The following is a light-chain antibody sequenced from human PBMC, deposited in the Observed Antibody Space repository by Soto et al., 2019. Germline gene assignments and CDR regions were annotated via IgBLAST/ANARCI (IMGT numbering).Light chain of an antibody. J-gene: IGKJ5*01. V-gene: IGKV3-20*01. CDR2: GAS. Sequence: EIVLTQSPGTLSLSPGERATLSCRASHSVSSSYLAWYQQKPGQAPRLLIYGASSRATGIPDRFSGSGSGTDFSLPISRLEPEDFAVYYCQQYGGSPPLTFGQGTRLEIK. CDR1: HSVSSSY. CDR3: QQYGGSPPLT.